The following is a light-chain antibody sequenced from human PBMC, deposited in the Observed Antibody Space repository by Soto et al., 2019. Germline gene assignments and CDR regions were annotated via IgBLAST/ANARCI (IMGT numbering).Light chain of an antibody. Sequence: EMVLTQSPGTPSLSTGERATLSSRASQRVSSSYLAWYQQKPGQAPRLLIYGASSRVTGIPDRFSGSGSGTDFTLTISRVESEDCAGYYCQEYGSSPWTFGHGTKVEIK. CDR1: QRVSSSY. V-gene: IGKV3-20*01. CDR2: GAS. J-gene: IGKJ1*01. CDR3: QEYGSSPWT.